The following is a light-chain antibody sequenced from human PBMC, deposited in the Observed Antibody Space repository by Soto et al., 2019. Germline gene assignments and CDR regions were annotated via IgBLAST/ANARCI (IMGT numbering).Light chain of an antibody. J-gene: IGLJ1*01. CDR1: SSDVGNYDY. CDR2: EVG. V-gene: IGLV2-14*01. Sequence: QSALTQPASVSGSPGQSITISCTGTSSDVGNYDYVSWYQQHPGKAPKLMIYEVGNRPSGVSNRFSGSKSGNTASLTISGLQAEDEADYYCSSYTSSSTNVFGTGTKVTVL. CDR3: SSYTSSSTNV.